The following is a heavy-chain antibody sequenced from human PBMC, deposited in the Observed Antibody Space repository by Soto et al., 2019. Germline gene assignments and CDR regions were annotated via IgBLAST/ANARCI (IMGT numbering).Heavy chain of an antibody. Sequence: QVLLVQSGPEVKEPRASVKVSCKASGYTFTGHYIHWVRQAPGQGLEWMGWITPNSGATNYAQKFQGRVTLTRDTSISTAYMELSSLKSDDTAVYFCVKDNGALLMFEFWGRGTLVAVSS. J-gene: IGHJ4*02. V-gene: IGHV1-2*02. CDR2: ITPNSGAT. CDR1: GYTFTGHY. CDR3: VKDNGALLMFEF. D-gene: IGHD2-15*01.